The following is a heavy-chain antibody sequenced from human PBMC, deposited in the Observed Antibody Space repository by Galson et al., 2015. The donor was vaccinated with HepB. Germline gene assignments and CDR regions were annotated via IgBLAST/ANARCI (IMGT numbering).Heavy chain of an antibody. CDR3: ARDPDQMVRGRFDP. CDR2: ISSSSSYI. V-gene: IGHV3-21*01. D-gene: IGHD3-10*01. J-gene: IGHJ5*02. Sequence: SSISSSSSYIYYADSVKGRFTISRDNAKNSLYLQMNSLRAEDTAVYYCARDPDQMVRGRFDPWGQGTLVTVSS.